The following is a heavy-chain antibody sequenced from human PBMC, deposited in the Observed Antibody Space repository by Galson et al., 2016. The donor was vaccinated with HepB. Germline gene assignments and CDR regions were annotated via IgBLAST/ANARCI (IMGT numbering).Heavy chain of an antibody. D-gene: IGHD5-24*01. CDR3: ARDSGYNEHGGFDN. Sequence: SLRLSCAASGFTASTTYMAWVRRAPGKGLECVSVVFSGSTTFYADSVMGRFTISRDHSTNTLYLQMRSLRTEDTAVYYCARDSGYNEHGGFDNWGQGTLVTVSS. J-gene: IGHJ4*02. CDR2: VFSGSTT. CDR1: GFTASTTY. V-gene: IGHV3-66*02.